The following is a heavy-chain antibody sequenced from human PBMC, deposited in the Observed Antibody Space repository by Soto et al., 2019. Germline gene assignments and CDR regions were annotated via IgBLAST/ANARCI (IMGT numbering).Heavy chain of an antibody. J-gene: IGHJ4*02. CDR1: GYTXXXXX. CDR2: INAGNGNT. CDR3: ARSDGPLGDN. V-gene: IGHV1-3*01. D-gene: IGHD4-17*01. Sequence: QVQLVQSGAEVKKPGASVKVSCKASGYTXXXXXXXXVRQAPGQRLEWMGWINAGNGNTKYSQKFXXXXTIXXXXXXXXAXXEXXSLRSEDTAVYYCARSDGPLGDNWGQGTLVTVSS.